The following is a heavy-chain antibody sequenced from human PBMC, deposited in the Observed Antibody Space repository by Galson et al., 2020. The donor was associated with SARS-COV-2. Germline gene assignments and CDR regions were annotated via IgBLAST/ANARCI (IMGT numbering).Heavy chain of an antibody. D-gene: IGHD7-27*01. Sequence: GGSLRLSCAASGFTFSSYSMNWVRQAPGKGLEWASSISSRGHYIKYADSVKGRFTISRDNAKNSLFLQMNSLRVEDTAVYYCASDRLGSPQLGTDFDYWGQGSLVTVSS. J-gene: IGHJ4*02. CDR3: ASDRLGSPQLGTDFDY. V-gene: IGHV3-21*01. CDR1: GFTFSSYS. CDR2: ISSRGHYI.